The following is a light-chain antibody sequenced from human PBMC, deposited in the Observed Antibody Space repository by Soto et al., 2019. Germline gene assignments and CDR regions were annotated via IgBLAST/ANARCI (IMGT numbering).Light chain of an antibody. CDR2: TNN. CDR3: ATWDDSRKGV. J-gene: IGLJ1*01. Sequence: QSVLTQPPSASGTPGQRIIISCSGSTSNIESHSVNWFQQVPGTAPRLLIITNNQRPSGVPDRFSGSKSGASASLAISGLQSEDEATYYCATWDDSRKGVFGTGKKVTVL. CDR1: TSNIESHS. V-gene: IGLV1-44*01.